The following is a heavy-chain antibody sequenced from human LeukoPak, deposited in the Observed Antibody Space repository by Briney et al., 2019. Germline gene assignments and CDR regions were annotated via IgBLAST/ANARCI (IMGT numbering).Heavy chain of an antibody. CDR1: GGSFSGYY. Sequence: KTSETLSLTCAVYGGSFSGYYWSWIRQPPGKGLEWIGEINHSGSTNYNPSLKSRVTISVDTSKNQFSLKLSSVTAADTAVYYCARVGSSQGPHYYYYMDVWGKGTTVTVSS. D-gene: IGHD6-6*01. CDR2: INHSGST. V-gene: IGHV4-34*01. CDR3: ARVGSSQGPHYYYYMDV. J-gene: IGHJ6*03.